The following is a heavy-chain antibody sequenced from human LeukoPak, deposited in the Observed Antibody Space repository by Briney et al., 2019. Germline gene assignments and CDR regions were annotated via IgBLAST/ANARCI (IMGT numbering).Heavy chain of an antibody. V-gene: IGHV3-33*01. D-gene: IGHD1-26*01. CDR2: IWFDGSND. J-gene: IGHJ3*02. Sequence: PGGSLRLSCAASGFIFSNFGMHWLRQAPGKGLEWVAVIWFDGSNDYFADSVKGRFTIARDNSKNMVYLQMNRLRAEDTAVYYCARYKSGDAFDIWGQGTMVTVSS. CDR3: ARYKSGDAFDI. CDR1: GFIFSNFG.